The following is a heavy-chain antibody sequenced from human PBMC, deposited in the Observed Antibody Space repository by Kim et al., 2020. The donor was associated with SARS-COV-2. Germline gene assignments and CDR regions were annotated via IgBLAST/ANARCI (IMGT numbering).Heavy chain of an antibody. Sequence: SETLSLTCTVSGGSISSGGYYWSWSRPHPGQGLEWMGYIYYSGSTYYNPSLKRRAIISVNTSNNQFSLKLSSVTAAATAEYYCARVARLTIFGVFYYA. V-gene: IGHV4-31*03. J-gene: IGHJ3*01. CDR2: IYYSGST. D-gene: IGHD3-3*01. CDR1: GGSISSGGYY. CDR3: ARVARLTIFGVFYYA.